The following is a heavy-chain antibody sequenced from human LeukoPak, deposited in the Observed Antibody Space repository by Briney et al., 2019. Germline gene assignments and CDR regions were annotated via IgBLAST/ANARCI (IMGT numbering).Heavy chain of an antibody. V-gene: IGHV3-33*01. D-gene: IGHD3-10*01. CDR2: IWYDGSNK. CDR3: ARATYYYGSGYGPYYFDY. J-gene: IGHJ4*02. Sequence: GSLRLSCAASGFTFSSYGMHWVRQAPGKGLEWVAVIWYDGSNKYYADSVKGRFTISRDNSKNTLYLQMNSLRAEDTAVYYCARATYYYGSGYGPYYFDYWGQGTLVTVSS. CDR1: GFTFSSYG.